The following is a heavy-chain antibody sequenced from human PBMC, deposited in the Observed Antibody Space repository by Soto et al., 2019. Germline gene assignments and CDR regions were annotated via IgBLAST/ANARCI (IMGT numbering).Heavy chain of an antibody. CDR3: ARDGPGGYAN. D-gene: IGHD1-1*01. CDR1: GFTFSSYA. Sequence: PWGSLRLSCAASGFTFSSYAMHWVRQAPGKGLEWVAVISYDGSNKYYADSVKGRFTISRDNSKNTLYLQMNSLRAEDTAVYYCARDGPGGYANWGQGTLVTVSS. CDR2: ISYDGSNK. V-gene: IGHV3-30-3*01. J-gene: IGHJ4*02.